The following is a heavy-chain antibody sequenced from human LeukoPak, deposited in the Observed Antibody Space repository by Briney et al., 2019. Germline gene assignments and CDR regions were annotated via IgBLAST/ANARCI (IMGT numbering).Heavy chain of an antibody. CDR1: GFTFSSYG. CDR3: AKSRGYDESDAFDI. J-gene: IGHJ3*02. Sequence: PGGSLRLSCAASGFTFSSYGMHWVRQAPGKGLEWVAVISYNGSNKYYADSVKGRFTISRDNSKNTLYLQMNSLRAEDTAVYYCAKSRGYDESDAFDIWGQGTMVTVSS. V-gene: IGHV3-30*18. D-gene: IGHD5-12*01. CDR2: ISYNGSNK.